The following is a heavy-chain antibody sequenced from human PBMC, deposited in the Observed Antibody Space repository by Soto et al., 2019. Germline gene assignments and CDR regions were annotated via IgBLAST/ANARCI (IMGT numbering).Heavy chain of an antibody. CDR1: GFTFSSYS. V-gene: IGHV3-21*01. D-gene: IGHD2-21*02. Sequence: GGSLGLACAASGFTFSSYSIHGVRQGPGRGLEWVSAITRNSDIYYADSVKGRFTISRDNAKNSVSLKMDSLRAEDTAVYYCARQETASPLAYGLDACGQGTTVTVSS. J-gene: IGHJ6*02. CDR3: ARQETASPLAYGLDA. CDR2: ITRNSDI.